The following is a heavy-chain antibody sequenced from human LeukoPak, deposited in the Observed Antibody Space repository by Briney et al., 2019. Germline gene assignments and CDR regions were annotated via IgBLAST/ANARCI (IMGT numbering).Heavy chain of an antibody. J-gene: IGHJ4*02. CDR1: GYTFTSYD. Sequence: GASVKVSCKASGYTFTSYDISWVRQAPGQGLEWMGWISANNGNTNYAQNFQDRVTMTTDTPTSTAYMELRSLTSDDTAVYYCARDLLRAADFDYWGQGTLVTVSS. D-gene: IGHD6-13*01. V-gene: IGHV1-18*01. CDR2: ISANNGNT. CDR3: ARDLLRAADFDY.